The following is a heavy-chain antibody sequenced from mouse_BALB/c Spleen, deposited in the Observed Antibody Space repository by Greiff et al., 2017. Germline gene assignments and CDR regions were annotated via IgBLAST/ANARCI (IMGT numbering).Heavy chain of an antibody. Sequence: VQLQQSGAELVQPGASVKLSCTASGFYITDTYMHWVKQRPEQGLEWIGRIDPANGNTKYAPKFQGKATITADTSSNTAYLQLSSLTTEDTADDYCARWELGRRAYWGQGTLVTVSA. J-gene: IGHJ3*01. CDR1: GFYITDTY. CDR2: IDPANGNT. CDR3: ARWELGRRAY. V-gene: IGHV14-3*02. D-gene: IGHD4-1*01.